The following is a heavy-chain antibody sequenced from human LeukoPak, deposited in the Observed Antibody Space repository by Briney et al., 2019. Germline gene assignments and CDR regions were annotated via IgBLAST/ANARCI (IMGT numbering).Heavy chain of an antibody. J-gene: IGHJ5*02. CDR2: IYYSGST. CDR3: ARVSSGWSNWFDP. CDR1: GGSISSYY. D-gene: IGHD6-19*01. Sequence: SETLSLTCTVSGGSISSYYWSWIRQPPGKGLEWIGYIYYSGSTNYNPSLKSRVTISVDTSKNQCSLKLSSVTAADTAVYYCARVSSGWSNWFDPWGQGTLVTVSS. V-gene: IGHV4-59*01.